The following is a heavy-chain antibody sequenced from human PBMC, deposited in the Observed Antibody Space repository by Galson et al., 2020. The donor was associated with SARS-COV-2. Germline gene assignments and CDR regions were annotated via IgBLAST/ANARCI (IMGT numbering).Heavy chain of an antibody. CDR3: AKLWPGDSGSHDY. D-gene: IGHD3-22*01. CDR1: GFTFSSYG. V-gene: IGHV3-30*18. Sequence: GGSLRLSCAASGFTFSSYGIHWVRQAPGKGLEWVAVISYDGSNKYYADSVKGRFTISRDNSKNTVYLQMTSLRTEDTAVYYCAKLWPGDSGSHDYWGQGTLVTVSS. J-gene: IGHJ4*02. CDR2: ISYDGSNK.